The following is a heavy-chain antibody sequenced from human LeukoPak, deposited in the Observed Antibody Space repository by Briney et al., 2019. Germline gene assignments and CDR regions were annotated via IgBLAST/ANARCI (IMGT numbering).Heavy chain of an antibody. D-gene: IGHD3-3*01. V-gene: IGHV1-18*01. CDR2: ISAYNGNT. CDR1: GYTFTSYG. J-gene: IGHJ6*03. Sequence: ASVKVSCKASGYTFTSYGISWVRQAPGQGLEWMGWISAYNGNTNYAQKLQGRVTMTTDTSTSTAYMELRSLSSDDTAVYYCARGNVVEYYDFWSGPLEGYYMDVWGKGTTVTVSS. CDR3: ARGNVVEYYDFWSGPLEGYYMDV.